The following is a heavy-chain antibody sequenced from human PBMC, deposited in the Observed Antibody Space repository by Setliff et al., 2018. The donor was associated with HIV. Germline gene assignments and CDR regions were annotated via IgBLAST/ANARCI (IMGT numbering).Heavy chain of an antibody. V-gene: IGHV4-4*02. J-gene: IGHJ6*04. CDR3: ARGDSTWPTQLLDV. CDR2: IYHSGSI. CDR1: GASISSGHY. Sequence: LSLTCAVSGASISSGHYWSWVRQSPEKGLEWIGEIYHSGSINHNPSLRSRVIMSVDKSKNQFSLRLTSVTAADTAVYYCARGDSTWPTQLLDVWGKGTTVTVSS. D-gene: IGHD6-13*01.